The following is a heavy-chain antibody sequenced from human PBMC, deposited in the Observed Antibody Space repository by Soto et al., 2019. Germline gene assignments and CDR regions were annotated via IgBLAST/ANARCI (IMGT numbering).Heavy chain of an antibody. CDR2: INHSGST. D-gene: IGHD1-26*01. J-gene: IGHJ6*03. CDR1: GGSFSGYY. CDR3: ASLAATEYYYYYYYMDV. V-gene: IGHV4-34*01. Sequence: QVQLQQWGAGLLKPSETLSLTCAVYGGSFSGYYWSWIRQPPGKGLEWIGEINHSGSTNYNPSLKSRVTISVDTSKNQFSLKLSSVTAADTAVYYCASLAATEYYYYYYYMDVWGKGTTVTVSS.